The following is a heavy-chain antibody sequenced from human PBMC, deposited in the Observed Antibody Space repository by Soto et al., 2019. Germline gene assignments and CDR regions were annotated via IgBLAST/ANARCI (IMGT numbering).Heavy chain of an antibody. CDR1: GGSFSGYY. Sequence: QVQLQQWGAGLLKPSETLSLTCAVYGGSFSGYYWSWIRKPPGKGVEWIGEINHSGSTNYNPSLKSQVTVSVDTSKNQYSLKLSYVTAADTAVYYCAIAHVDIVATPNFDSWGQGTLVTVTS. V-gene: IGHV4-34*01. J-gene: IGHJ4*02. CDR2: INHSGST. D-gene: IGHD5-12*01. CDR3: AIAHVDIVATPNFDS.